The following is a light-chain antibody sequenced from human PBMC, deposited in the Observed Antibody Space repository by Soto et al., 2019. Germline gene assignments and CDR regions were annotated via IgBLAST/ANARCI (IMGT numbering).Light chain of an antibody. CDR3: LQHNSYPRT. J-gene: IGKJ1*01. CDR1: QGISND. CDR2: AAS. Sequence: DLQMTQSPSSLSASVGDRVNITCRASQGISNDLGWFQQKPGKAPKRLIYAASSLQSGVPSRFSGSGSGTEFTLTISSLQPEDSATYYCLQHNSYPRTFGQGTKVEIK. V-gene: IGKV1-17*01.